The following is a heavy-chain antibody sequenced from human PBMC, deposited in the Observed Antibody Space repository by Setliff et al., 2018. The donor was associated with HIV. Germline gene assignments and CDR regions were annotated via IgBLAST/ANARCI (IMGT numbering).Heavy chain of an antibody. J-gene: IGHJ1*01. V-gene: IGHV1-69*10. CDR3: ARMGYYGSGSYPLSLQH. CDR2: IIPILGIA. D-gene: IGHD3-10*01. CDR1: GYTFSEYA. Sequence: SVKVSCKASGYTFSEYAIHWVRQAPGQRLEWMGRIIPILGIANYAQKFQGRVTITADESTSTAYMELSSLRSEDTAVYYYARMGYYGSGSYPLSLQHWGQGTLVTVSS.